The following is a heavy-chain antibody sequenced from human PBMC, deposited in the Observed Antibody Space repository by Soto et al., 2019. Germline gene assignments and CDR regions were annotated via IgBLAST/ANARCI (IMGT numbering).Heavy chain of an antibody. CDR1: VGSINSGDYY. CDR2: ISYSGIT. V-gene: IGHV4-30-4*01. J-gene: IGHJ4*02. D-gene: IGHD2-15*01. CDR3: ARRYCGGRNCYSSFDF. Sequence: SETLSLTCTVSVGSINSGDYYWSWIRQPPGKGLEWIGYISYSGITYYNPSLKSRLTISVDTSKNQFSLKLTSVTAADTAVYYCARRYCGGRNCYSSFDFWGQGTLVTVSS.